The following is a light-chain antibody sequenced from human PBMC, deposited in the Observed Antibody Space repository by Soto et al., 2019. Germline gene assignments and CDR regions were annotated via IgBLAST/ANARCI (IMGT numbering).Light chain of an antibody. J-gene: IGLJ1*01. CDR1: ISDLGIYNY. Sequence: QSVLTEPSSVSGSPGQSIAISCSGSISDLGIYNYVSWYQQHPGKVPKLIIFEVTNRPSGVSNRFSGSKSGNTASLTISGLRAEDEADYYCSSYTTRRTRVFGTGTKVT. CDR2: EVT. V-gene: IGLV2-14*01. CDR3: SSYTTRRTRV.